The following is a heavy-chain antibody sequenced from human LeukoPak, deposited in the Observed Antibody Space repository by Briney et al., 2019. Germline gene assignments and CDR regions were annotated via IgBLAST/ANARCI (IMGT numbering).Heavy chain of an antibody. V-gene: IGHV4-59*08. CDR1: GGSISSYY. D-gene: IGHD3-3*01. J-gene: IGHJ4*02. Sequence: PSETLSLTCTVSGGSISSYYWSWIRQPPGKGLEWIGYIHYSGSTNYNPSLKSRVTISVDTSKNQFSLKLSSVTAADTAIYYCARSRTSFTNPFDYWGQGTLVTVSS. CDR3: ARSRTSFTNPFDY. CDR2: IHYSGST.